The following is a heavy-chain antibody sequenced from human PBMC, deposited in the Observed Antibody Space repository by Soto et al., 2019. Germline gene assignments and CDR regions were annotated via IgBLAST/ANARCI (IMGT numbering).Heavy chain of an antibody. V-gene: IGHV3-23*01. CDR1: GFTFTNYA. D-gene: IGHD3-9*01. CDR3: AKAEDKYYDILTGYYLLNY. CDR2: ISGTGGST. J-gene: IGHJ4*02. Sequence: GGSLRLSCAASGFTFTNYAMSWVRQAPGKGLEWVSGISGTGGSTYYADSVKGRFTISRDNSKNTLYLQMNSLRAEDTAVYYCAKAEDKYYDILTGYYLLNYWGQGTLVTVSS.